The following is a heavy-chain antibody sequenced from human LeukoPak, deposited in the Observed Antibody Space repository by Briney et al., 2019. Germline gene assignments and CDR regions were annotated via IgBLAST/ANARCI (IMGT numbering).Heavy chain of an antibody. CDR1: GGSINSYY. Sequence: PSETLSLTCSVSGGSINSYYCNWYRQSPGKRLEWIGYIYHSESTKYNPSLKSRVSISADTSKNQFSLRLTSVTAADTAIYYCVTGSGWLPDYWGQGTLVTVSS. CDR2: IYHSEST. CDR3: VTGSGWLPDY. D-gene: IGHD6-19*01. J-gene: IGHJ4*02. V-gene: IGHV4-59*01.